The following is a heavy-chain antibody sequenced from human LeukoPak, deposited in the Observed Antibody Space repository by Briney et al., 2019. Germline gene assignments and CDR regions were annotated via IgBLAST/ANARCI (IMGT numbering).Heavy chain of an antibody. CDR3: AKDYGSGGNWFDP. V-gene: IGHV3-30*04. D-gene: IGHD3-10*01. CDR2: ISYDGSNK. CDR1: GFTFSSYA. Sequence: GGSLRLSCAASGFTFSSYAMHWVRQAPGKGLEWVAVISYDGSNKYYADSVKGRFTISRDNSKNTLYLQMNSLRAEDTAAYYCAKDYGSGGNWFDPWGQGTLVTVSS. J-gene: IGHJ5*02.